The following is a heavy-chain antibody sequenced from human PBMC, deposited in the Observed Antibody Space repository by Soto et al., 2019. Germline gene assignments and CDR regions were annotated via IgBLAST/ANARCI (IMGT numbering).Heavy chain of an antibody. D-gene: IGHD5-18*01. V-gene: IGHV3-30*18. CDR1: GFTFSSYG. CDR3: AKDRGYSYGLNFDY. Sequence: QVQLVESGGGLVQPGRSLRLSCAASGFTFSSYGMHWVRQAPGKGLGWVAVISYDGSNKYYADSVKGRFTISRDNSKNTLYLQMNSLRAEDTAVYYCAKDRGYSYGLNFDYWGQGTLVTVSS. CDR2: ISYDGSNK. J-gene: IGHJ4*02.